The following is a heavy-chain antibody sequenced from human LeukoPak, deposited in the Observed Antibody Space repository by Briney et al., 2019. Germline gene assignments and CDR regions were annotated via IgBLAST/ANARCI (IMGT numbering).Heavy chain of an antibody. CDR2: IGRSSSPI. Sequence: GGSLRLSCAASGFTFSTYSMNWVRQAPGKGLEWVSYIGRSSSPIYYADSVKGRFTISRDNVKNSLYLQMNGLRAEDTAVYYCARGPSSQFRTDYWGQGTLVTVSS. V-gene: IGHV3-48*01. CDR1: GFTFSTYS. CDR3: ARGPSSQFRTDY. D-gene: IGHD2-2*01. J-gene: IGHJ4*02.